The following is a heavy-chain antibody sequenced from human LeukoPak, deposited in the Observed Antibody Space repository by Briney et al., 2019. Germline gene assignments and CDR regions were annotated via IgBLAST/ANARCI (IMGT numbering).Heavy chain of an antibody. Sequence: SVKVSGKASGFTFTSSAVQGVRQVRGQRLEWRGGIVVGSGNTNYAQKFQERVTITRDMSTSTAYMELSSLRSEDPAVYYCAADPRARWELPYSGMDVWGQGTTVTVSS. CDR1: GFTFTSSA. CDR2: IVVGSGNT. V-gene: IGHV1-58*01. D-gene: IGHD1-26*01. CDR3: AADPRARWELPYSGMDV. J-gene: IGHJ6*02.